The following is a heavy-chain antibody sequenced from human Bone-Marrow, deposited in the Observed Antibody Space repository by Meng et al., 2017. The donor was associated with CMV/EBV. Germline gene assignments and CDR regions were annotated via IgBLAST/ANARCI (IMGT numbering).Heavy chain of an antibody. J-gene: IGHJ5*02. CDR3: ARALGDCSYTSCPMKPNWFDP. CDR2: IIPVFVTA. Sequence: YGVSWVRQAPGQGREWMGGIIPVFVTATYSQKFQGRVTITADESTNTVYMELRSLNFDDTGVYFCARALGDCSYTSCPMKPNWFDPWGQGTSVTVSS. V-gene: IGHV1-69*01. CDR1: YG. D-gene: IGHD2-21*02.